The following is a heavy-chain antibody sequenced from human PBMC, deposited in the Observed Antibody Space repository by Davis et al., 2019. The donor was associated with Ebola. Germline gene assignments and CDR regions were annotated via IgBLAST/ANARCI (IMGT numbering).Heavy chain of an antibody. J-gene: IGHJ4*02. D-gene: IGHD2-15*01. CDR1: GGTFSSYT. V-gene: IGHV1-69*02. CDR3: ARAGGYCSGGSCYSEDY. CDR2: IIPILGIA. Sequence: AASVKASCKASGGTFSSYTISWVRQAPGQGLEWMGRIIPILGIANYAQKFQGRVTITADKSTSTAYMELSSLRSEDTAVYYCARAGGYCSGGSCYSEDYWGQGTLVTVSS.